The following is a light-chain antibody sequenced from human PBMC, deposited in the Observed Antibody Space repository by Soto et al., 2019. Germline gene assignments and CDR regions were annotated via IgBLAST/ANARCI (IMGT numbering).Light chain of an antibody. CDR1: QSISSY. CDR2: AAS. Sequence: IQVTQSPYSLSASVGDRVTIPCRASQSISSYLNWYQQKPGKAPKLLIYAASTLQSGVPSRFSGSGSGTDFTLTISSLQPEDFAAYYCQQYVSPPRTFGQGTKVDI. J-gene: IGKJ1*01. V-gene: IGKV1-39*01. CDR3: QQYVSPPRT.